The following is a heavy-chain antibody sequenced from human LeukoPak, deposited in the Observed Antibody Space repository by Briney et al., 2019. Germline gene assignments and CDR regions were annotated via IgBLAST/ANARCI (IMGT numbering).Heavy chain of an antibody. CDR2: ISYDGSNK. CDR3: ARDIWFGELSVDY. Sequence: GGSLRLSCAASGFTFSSYGMHWVRQAPGKGLEWVAVISYDGSNKYYADSVKGRFTISRDNSKNTLYLQMNSLRAEDTAVYYCARDIWFGELSVDYWGQGTLVTVSS. J-gene: IGHJ4*02. V-gene: IGHV3-30*03. CDR1: GFTFSSYG. D-gene: IGHD3-10*01.